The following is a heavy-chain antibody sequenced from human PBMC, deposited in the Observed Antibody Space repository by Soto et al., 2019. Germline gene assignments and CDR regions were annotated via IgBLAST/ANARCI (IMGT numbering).Heavy chain of an antibody. D-gene: IGHD2-15*01. CDR1: GFIFGNYM. Sequence: EVQLLESGGGLVQPGESLRLSCAFSGFIFGNYMMTWVRQAPGKGLEWVSTIRDGGVSTYYADSVKGRFTISRDNSKNTLYLQMDSLGVEDTAVYYCAPHVHCSGGSCHYDAFDIRGQRTMVTVSS. CDR2: IRDGGVST. J-gene: IGHJ3*02. V-gene: IGHV3-23*01. CDR3: APHVHCSGGSCHYDAFDI.